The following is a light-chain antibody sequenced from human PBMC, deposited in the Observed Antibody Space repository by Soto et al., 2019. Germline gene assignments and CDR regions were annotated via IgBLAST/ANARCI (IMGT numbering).Light chain of an antibody. CDR1: SSDVGRYNL. CDR3: CSYAGTTAFVL. Sequence: QSVLTQPASVSGSPGQSITISCTGTSSDVGRYNLVSWYQQHPGKAPKLMIYEDSKRPSGVSYRFSGSKSANTASLTISGLQAEDEADYYCCSYAGTTAFVLFGGGTQLTVL. CDR2: EDS. J-gene: IGLJ2*01. V-gene: IGLV2-23*02.